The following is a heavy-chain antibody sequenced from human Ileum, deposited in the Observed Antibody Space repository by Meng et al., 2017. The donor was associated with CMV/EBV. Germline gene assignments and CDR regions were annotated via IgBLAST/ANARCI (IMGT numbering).Heavy chain of an antibody. CDR1: GFTFSDAW. CDR2: IKSKTDGGTT. J-gene: IGHJ3*02. D-gene: IGHD5-12*01. CDR3: TTDQSGGYSGYDLITNAFDI. V-gene: IGHV3-15*01. Sequence: GESLKISCAASGFTFSDAWMSWVRQAPGKGLEWVGRIKSKTDGGTTDYAAPVKGRFTISRDDSKNTLYLQMNSLKTEDTAVYYCTTDQSGGYSGYDLITNAFDIWGQGTMVTVSS.